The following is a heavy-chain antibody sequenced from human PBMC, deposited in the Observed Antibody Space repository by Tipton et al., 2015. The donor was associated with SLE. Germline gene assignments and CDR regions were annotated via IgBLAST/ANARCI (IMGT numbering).Heavy chain of an antibody. CDR3: ARPDYCAGGTCYLD. CDR1: GFSISSGYY. V-gene: IGHV4-38-2*02. D-gene: IGHD2-8*02. CDR2: IYHSGTT. Sequence: TLSPTCTVSGFSISSGYYWGWIRQPPGKGLEWIGTIYHSGTTYYRSSLKSRVTISVDTSKNQFSLNLRSLTAADTAVYYCARPDYCAGGTCYLDWGQGILVTVSS. J-gene: IGHJ1*01.